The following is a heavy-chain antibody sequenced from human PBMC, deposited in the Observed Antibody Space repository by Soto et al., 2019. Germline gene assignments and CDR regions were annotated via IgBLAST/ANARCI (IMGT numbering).Heavy chain of an antibody. D-gene: IGHD2-15*01. CDR2: ISAYNGNT. Sequence: GASVKVSCKASGYTFTSYGISWVRQAPGQGLEWMGWISAYNGNTNYAQKLQGRVTMTTDTSTSTAYMELRSLRSDDTAVYYCARVGRGGSFYYYYYMDVWGKGTTVTVSS. V-gene: IGHV1-18*01. CDR1: GYTFTSYG. CDR3: ARVGRGGSFYYYYYMDV. J-gene: IGHJ6*03.